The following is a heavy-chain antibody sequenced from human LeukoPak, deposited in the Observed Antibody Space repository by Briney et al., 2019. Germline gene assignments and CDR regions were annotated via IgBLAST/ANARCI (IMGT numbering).Heavy chain of an antibody. V-gene: IGHV3-30*02. Sequence: GGSLRLSCAASGFTFSTYGMHRVRQAPGKGLEWVAFIRYDGSIRYYADSVKGRFTISRDNSQNTLYLQMNSLRPEGTGVYYCAKDRSGYGPDYWGQGTLVTVSS. CDR3: AKDRSGYGPDY. J-gene: IGHJ4*02. D-gene: IGHD5-12*01. CDR1: GFTFSTYG. CDR2: IRYDGSIR.